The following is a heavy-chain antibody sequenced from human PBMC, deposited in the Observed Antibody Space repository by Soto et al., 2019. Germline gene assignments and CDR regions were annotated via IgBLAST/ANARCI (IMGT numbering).Heavy chain of an antibody. CDR3: ASSFHYYGSGSYYYGMDV. Sequence: ASVKVSCKASGGTFSSYAISWVRQAPGQGLEWMGGIIPIFGTANYAQKFQGRVTITADESTSTAYMELSSLRSEDTAVYYCASSFHYYGSGSYYYGMDVWGQGTTVTVSS. V-gene: IGHV1-69*13. D-gene: IGHD3-10*01. J-gene: IGHJ6*02. CDR1: GGTFSSYA. CDR2: IIPIFGTA.